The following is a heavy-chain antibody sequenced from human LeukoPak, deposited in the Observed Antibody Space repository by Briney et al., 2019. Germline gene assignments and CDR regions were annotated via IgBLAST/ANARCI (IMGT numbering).Heavy chain of an antibody. CDR2: IHLTGNT. D-gene: IGHD3-10*01. CDR1: GYSISSGNF. Sequence: SETLSLTCTVSGYSISSGNFWGWIRQPPGKGLEYIGTIHLTGNTYYNPSLKSRVTISVDTSKNQISLSLRSVAAADTAVYYCARASRVSGSGTFDSWGQGTLVTVS. CDR3: ARASRVSGSGTFDS. J-gene: IGHJ4*02. V-gene: IGHV4-38-2*02.